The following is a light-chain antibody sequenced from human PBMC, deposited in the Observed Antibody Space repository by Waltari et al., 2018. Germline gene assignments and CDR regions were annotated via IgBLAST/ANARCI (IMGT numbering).Light chain of an antibody. CDR2: KDN. CDR1: NSNIGTIF. CDR3: AAWDDSLSRLV. V-gene: IGLV1-47*01. Sequence: QSVLTQPPSTSGTPGQRVTISCSCSNSNIGTIFVYWYQQLPGTAPKLLIFKDNQRPSGVPDRFSDSRSGTSASLAISGLRSEDEADYYCAAWDDSLSRLVFGGGTKLTVL. J-gene: IGLJ3*02.